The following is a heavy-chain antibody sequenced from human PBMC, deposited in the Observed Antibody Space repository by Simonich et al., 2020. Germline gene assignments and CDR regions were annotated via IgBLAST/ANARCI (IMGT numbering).Heavy chain of an antibody. CDR2: KKQDGSEK. CDR3: AGLGTGDAFDI. CDR1: GFTFSRYW. V-gene: IGHV3-7*01. J-gene: IGHJ3*02. D-gene: IGHD3-9*01. Sequence: EVQLVESGGGLVQPVGSLRLSCAASGFTFSRYWMSWVRQAAGKGMEVGANKKQDGSEKFDVDSVKGRFTNSRDNAKNSLYLQMNSLRAEDTAVYYCAGLGTGDAFDIWGQGTMVTVSS.